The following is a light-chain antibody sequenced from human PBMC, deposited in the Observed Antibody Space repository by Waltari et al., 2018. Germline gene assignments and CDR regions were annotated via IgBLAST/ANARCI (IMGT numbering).Light chain of an antibody. CDR3: QSYDSSLAV. CDR2: GNS. CDR1: SSNIGAGYD. V-gene: IGLV1-40*01. Sequence: QSVLTQPPSVSGAPGQRVTISCTGSSSNIGAGYDVYWDPQLPGTAPKLLIHGNSNRPSGVPDRFSGSKSGTSASLAITGLQAEDEADYYCQSYDSSLAVFGGGTKLTVL. J-gene: IGLJ2*01.